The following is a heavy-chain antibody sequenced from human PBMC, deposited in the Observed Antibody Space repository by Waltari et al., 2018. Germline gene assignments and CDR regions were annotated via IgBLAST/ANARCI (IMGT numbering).Heavy chain of an antibody. Sequence: EVQLVESGGGLVQPGGSLRLSCAASGFTFSSYWMSWVRQAPGKGLEWVANIKQDGSDKYDVYSVKGRFTISRDNAKNSLYLQMNSLRAEDTAVYYCARELEAVAVDYWGQGTLVTVSS. V-gene: IGHV3-7*01. CDR2: IKQDGSDK. D-gene: IGHD6-19*01. CDR1: GFTFSSYW. J-gene: IGHJ4*02. CDR3: ARELEAVAVDY.